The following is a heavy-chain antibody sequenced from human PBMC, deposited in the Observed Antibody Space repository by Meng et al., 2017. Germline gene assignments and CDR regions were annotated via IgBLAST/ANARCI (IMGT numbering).Heavy chain of an antibody. V-gene: IGHV3-74*01. Sequence: VHLVESGGGVVQPGGSLRLSCAASGFTISSFWMHWVRQAPGKGLVWVSRMNEDGTTISHAGSVKGRFTISRDSARNTLYLQMNSLRVEDTAVYYCVRDFGGNSDYWGQGTLVTVSS. D-gene: IGHD4-23*01. CDR2: MNEDGTTI. CDR1: GFTISSFW. CDR3: VRDFGGNSDY. J-gene: IGHJ4*02.